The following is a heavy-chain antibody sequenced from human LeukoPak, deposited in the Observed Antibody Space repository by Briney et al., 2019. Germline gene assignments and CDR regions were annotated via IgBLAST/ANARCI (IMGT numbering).Heavy chain of an antibody. Sequence: SVKVSCKASGGSFTSYAISWVGPAPGQGLEWMGGFIPIFGTANYAQKFQGRVTITADESTSTAYMELSSLRSEDTAVYYFESPYRTYYHGSGSFDYWGQGTLVTVSS. D-gene: IGHD3-10*01. CDR3: ESPYRTYYHGSGSFDY. CDR2: FIPIFGTA. J-gene: IGHJ4*02. CDR1: GGSFTSYA. V-gene: IGHV1-69*13.